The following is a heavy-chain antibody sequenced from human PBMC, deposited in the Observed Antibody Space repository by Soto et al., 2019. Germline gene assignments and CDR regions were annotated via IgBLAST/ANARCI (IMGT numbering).Heavy chain of an antibody. J-gene: IGHJ6*02. V-gene: IGHV4-34*01. Sequence: QVQLQQWGAGLLKPSETLSLTCAVYGGSFSGHYWSWIRQPPGKGLEWIGEINDSGSTNYNPSLKSPVTILVDTSKHQFSLKLSSVTAADTALYYCSRYGSGRRSYYFYGMDVWGQGTTVTVSS. CDR1: GGSFSGHY. D-gene: IGHD3-10*01. CDR3: SRYGSGRRSYYFYGMDV. CDR2: INDSGST.